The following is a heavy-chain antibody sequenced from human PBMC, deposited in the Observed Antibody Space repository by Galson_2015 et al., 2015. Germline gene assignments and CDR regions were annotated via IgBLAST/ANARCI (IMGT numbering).Heavy chain of an antibody. CDR3: ARSQDLDYYGSGSYYY. CDR1: GGSISSGSYY. J-gene: IGHJ4*02. CDR2: IYTSGST. V-gene: IGHV4-61*02. Sequence: TLSLTCTVSGGSISSGSYYWSWIRQPAGKGLEWIGRIYTSGSTNYNPSLKSRVTISVDTSKNHFSLKLSSVTAADTAVYYCARSQDLDYYGSGSYYYWGQGTLVTVSS. D-gene: IGHD3-10*01.